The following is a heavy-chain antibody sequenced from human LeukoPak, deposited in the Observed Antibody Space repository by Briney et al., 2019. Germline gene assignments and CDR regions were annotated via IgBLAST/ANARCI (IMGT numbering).Heavy chain of an antibody. CDR1: GFTFSSYA. Sequence: AGGPLRLSCAASGFTFSSYAMSWVRQAPGKGLEWVSTISGSRGSTYYADSVKGRFTISRDNSKNTLYLQMNSLRAEDTAVYYCAKVGYSGHDSYFDYWGQGTLVTVSS. V-gene: IGHV3-23*01. CDR3: AKVGYSGHDSYFDY. J-gene: IGHJ4*02. CDR2: ISGSRGST. D-gene: IGHD5-12*01.